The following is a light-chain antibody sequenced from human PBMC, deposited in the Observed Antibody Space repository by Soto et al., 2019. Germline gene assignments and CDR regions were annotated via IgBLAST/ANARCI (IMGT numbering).Light chain of an antibody. J-gene: IGKJ1*01. V-gene: IGKV1-5*03. CDR1: QSISSW. CDR2: KAS. Sequence: DIHMTQAPSTLSASIGDRVTITCRASQSISSWLAWYQQKPGKAPKLLIYKASSLESGVPSRFSGSGSGTEFTLTISSLQTDDFATYYCQQYNSYSWTFGQGTKVDIK. CDR3: QQYNSYSWT.